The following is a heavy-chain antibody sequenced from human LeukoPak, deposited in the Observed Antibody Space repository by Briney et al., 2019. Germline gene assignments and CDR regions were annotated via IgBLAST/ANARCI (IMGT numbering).Heavy chain of an antibody. D-gene: IGHD6-6*01. Sequence: TGGSLRLSCAASGFTFSSYSMNWVRQAPGKGLEWISYISSSTSTINYADSVKGRFTISRDNANNSLFLQMNSLRVEDTAVYYCARRPPTGAALDYWGQGTLVTVSS. CDR3: ARRPPTGAALDY. CDR1: GFTFSSYS. J-gene: IGHJ4*02. CDR2: ISSSTSTI. V-gene: IGHV3-48*01.